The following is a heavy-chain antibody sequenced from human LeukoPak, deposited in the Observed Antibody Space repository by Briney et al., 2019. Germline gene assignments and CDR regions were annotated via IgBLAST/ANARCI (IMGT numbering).Heavy chain of an antibody. CDR3: ARERSWIGPLDY. CDR2: ASFHGSNT. V-gene: IGHV3-30*04. CDR1: GFIFSDST. Sequence: GRSLRLSCAASGFIFSDSTMHWVRQAPGKGLEWVAAASFHGSNTYYADSMKGRFTISRDNSKNTVYLQMNSLRTEDTAVYYCARERSWIGPLDYWGQGTLVTVSS. J-gene: IGHJ4*02. D-gene: IGHD1-1*01.